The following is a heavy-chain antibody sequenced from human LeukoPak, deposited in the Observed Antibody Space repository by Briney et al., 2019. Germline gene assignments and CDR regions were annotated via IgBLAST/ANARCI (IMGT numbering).Heavy chain of an antibody. Sequence: SETLSLTCTVSGGSISSGDYYWSWIRQPPGKGLEWIGYIYYSGSTYYNPSLKSRVTISVDTSKHQFSLKLSSVTAADTAVYYCARVRFLERLPDYWGQGTLVTVSS. CDR3: ARVRFLERLPDY. V-gene: IGHV4-30-4*01. D-gene: IGHD3-3*01. CDR1: GGSISSGDYY. CDR2: IYYSGST. J-gene: IGHJ4*02.